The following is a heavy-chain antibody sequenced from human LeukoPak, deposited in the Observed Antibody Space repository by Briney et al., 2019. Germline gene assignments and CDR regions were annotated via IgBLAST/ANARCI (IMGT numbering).Heavy chain of an antibody. CDR3: AKEAQSSGRYLPEYYFDS. J-gene: IGHJ4*02. V-gene: IGHV3-33*06. Sequence: GGSLRLSCEGSGFDFSRYGMHWVRQAPGKGLEWVAMIWFDESNKYYVDSVQGRFTISRDNSKNMMYLQMNGLRVEDTAVYYCAKEAQSSGRYLPEYYFDSWGQGTLVTGSS. CDR1: GFDFSRYG. CDR2: IWFDESNK. D-gene: IGHD6-19*01.